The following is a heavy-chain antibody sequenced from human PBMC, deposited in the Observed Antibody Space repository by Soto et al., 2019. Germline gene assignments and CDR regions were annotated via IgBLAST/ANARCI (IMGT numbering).Heavy chain of an antibody. Sequence: EASVKVSCKASGFTFTSSAVQWVRQARGQRLEWIGWIVVGSGNTNYAQKFQERVTITRDMSTSTAYMELSSLRSEDTAVYYCAATTRSYCISTSCYVAYYYYGMDVWGQGTTVTVSS. CDR1: GFTFTSSA. D-gene: IGHD2-2*01. J-gene: IGHJ6*02. V-gene: IGHV1-58*01. CDR3: AATTRSYCISTSCYVAYYYYGMDV. CDR2: IVVGSGNT.